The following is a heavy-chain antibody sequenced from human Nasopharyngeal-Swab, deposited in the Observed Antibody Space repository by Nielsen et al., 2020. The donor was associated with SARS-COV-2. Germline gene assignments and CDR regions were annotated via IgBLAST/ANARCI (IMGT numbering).Heavy chain of an antibody. Sequence: GGSLRLSFAASGFTFSSYTMSWVRQAPGKGLEWVSAIIGSGGTTYYADSVRGRFTLSRDNSKNTLYLQMNSLRSEDTAVYYCAKDLDCSGCSCYYYGMDVWGQGTTVTVSS. CDR2: IIGSGGTT. CDR3: AKDLDCSGCSCYYYGMDV. CDR1: GFTFSSYT. D-gene: IGHD2-15*01. V-gene: IGHV3-23*01. J-gene: IGHJ6*02.